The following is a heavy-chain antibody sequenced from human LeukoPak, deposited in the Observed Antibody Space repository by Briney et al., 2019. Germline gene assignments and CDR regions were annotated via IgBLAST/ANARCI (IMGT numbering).Heavy chain of an antibody. CDR2: INPNSGGT. CDR3: ASSWCCSGGSSCDY. Sequence: ASVKVSCKASGHTFTGYYMHWVRQAPGQGLEWMGLINPNSGGTNYAQTFQGRVTMTRDTSISTAYMELSRLRSDDTAVYYCASSWCCSGGSSCDYWGQGTLVTVSS. D-gene: IGHD2-15*01. J-gene: IGHJ4*02. CDR1: GHTFTGYY. V-gene: IGHV1-2*02.